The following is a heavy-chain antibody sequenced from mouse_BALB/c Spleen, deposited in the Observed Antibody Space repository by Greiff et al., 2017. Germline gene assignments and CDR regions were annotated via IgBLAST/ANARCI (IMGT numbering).Heavy chain of an antibody. D-gene: IGHD2-4*01. V-gene: IGHV1S29*02. Sequence: VQLKESGPELVKPGASVKISCKASGYTFTDYNMHWVKQSHGKSLEWIGYIYPYNGGTGYNQKFKSKATLTVDNSSSTAYMELRSLTSEDSAVYYCARDYDYEGAWFAYWGQGTLVTVSA. CDR1: GYTFTDYN. CDR2: IYPYNGGT. J-gene: IGHJ3*01. CDR3: ARDYDYEGAWFAY.